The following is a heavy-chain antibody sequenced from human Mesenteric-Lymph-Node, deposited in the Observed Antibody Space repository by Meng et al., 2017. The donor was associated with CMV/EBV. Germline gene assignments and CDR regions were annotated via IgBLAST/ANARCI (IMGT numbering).Heavy chain of an antibody. V-gene: IGHV3-66*01. CDR1: GFTFDDYA. CDR3: ARGNTDCSSTSCYWVVWFDP. D-gene: IGHD2-2*01. CDR2: IYSGGST. J-gene: IGHJ5*02. Sequence: GESLKISCAASGFTFDDYAMHWVRLPPGKGLEWVSGIYSGGSTYYADSVKGRFTISRDNSKNTLYLQMNSLRAEDTAVYYCARGNTDCSSTSCYWVVWFDPWGQGTLVTVSS.